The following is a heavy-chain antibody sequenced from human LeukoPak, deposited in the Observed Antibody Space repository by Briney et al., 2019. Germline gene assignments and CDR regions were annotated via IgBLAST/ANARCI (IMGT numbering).Heavy chain of an antibody. CDR3: ARSLRYFDWLFHY. CDR1: GGSISSSSYY. Sequence: SETLSLTYTVSGGSISSSSYYWGWIRQPPGKGLEWIGSIYYSGSTYYNPSLKSRVTISVDTSKNQFSLKLSSVTAADTAVYYCARSLRYFDWLFHYWGQGTLVTVSS. V-gene: IGHV4-39*07. J-gene: IGHJ4*02. CDR2: IYYSGST. D-gene: IGHD3-9*01.